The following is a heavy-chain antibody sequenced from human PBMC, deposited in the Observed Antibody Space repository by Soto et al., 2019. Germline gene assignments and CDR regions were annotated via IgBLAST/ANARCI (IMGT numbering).Heavy chain of an antibody. CDR1: GFTFSSYD. CDR3: ARGPQYFYDSSGDLDWFDP. D-gene: IGHD3-22*01. J-gene: IGHJ5*02. CDR2: IWYDGSNK. Sequence: GGSLRLSCAASGFTFSSYDMHWVRQVPGKGLEWVAVIWYDGSNKYYADSVKGRFTISRDNSKNTLYLQMNSLRAEDTAVYYCARGPQYFYDSSGDLDWFDPWGQGTLVTVSS. V-gene: IGHV3-33*01.